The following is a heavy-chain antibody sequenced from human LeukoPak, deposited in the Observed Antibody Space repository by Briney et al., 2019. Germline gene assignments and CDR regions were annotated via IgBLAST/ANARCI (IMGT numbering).Heavy chain of an antibody. CDR1: GFTFSSYA. J-gene: IGHJ4*02. CDR2: VSGSGGST. V-gene: IGHV3-23*01. Sequence: GGSLRLSCAASGFTFSSYAMSWVRQAPGKGLEWVSAVSGSGGSTYYADSVKGRFTISRDNSKNTLYLQMNSLRAEDTAVYYCATEDYDYVWGSYRSLFDYWGQGTLVTVSS. CDR3: ATEDYDYVWGSYRSLFDY. D-gene: IGHD3-16*02.